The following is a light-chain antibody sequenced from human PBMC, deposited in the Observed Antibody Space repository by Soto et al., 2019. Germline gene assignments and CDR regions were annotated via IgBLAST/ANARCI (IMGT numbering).Light chain of an antibody. V-gene: IGLV1-44*01. CDR1: PSNFGTKS. CDR3: ASWDDILHGPL. Sequence: QSVLTQPPSASGTPGQRVTISCSGAPSNFGTKSVNWYQHLPGAAPRLLIYNSDQRPSGVPDRFSGSKSGTSAPLAISGLQSADEGDYFCASWDDILHGPLFGGGTKLTVL. J-gene: IGLJ2*01. CDR2: NSD.